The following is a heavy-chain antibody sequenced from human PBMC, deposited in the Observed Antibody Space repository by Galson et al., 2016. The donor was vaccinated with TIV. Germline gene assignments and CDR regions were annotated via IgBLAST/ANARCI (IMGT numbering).Heavy chain of an antibody. CDR1: GGTFSSDA. Sequence: GGTFSSDAISWVRQAPGQGLEWMGGIIPMFKIADYAQKFQGRVTIGADEFPSAAYMELSSLRFEDTAVYYCARARGYNFENAFHIWGQGTMVTVSS. CDR3: ARARGYNFENAFHI. V-gene: IGHV1-69*01. CDR2: IIPMFKIA. J-gene: IGHJ3*02. D-gene: IGHD5-18*01.